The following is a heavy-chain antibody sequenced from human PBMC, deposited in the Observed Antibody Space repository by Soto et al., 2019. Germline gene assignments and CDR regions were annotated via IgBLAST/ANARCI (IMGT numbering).Heavy chain of an antibody. CDR2: IYYSGST. Sequence: SETLSLTCTVSGGSISSSSYYWVWIRHPPGKGLEWIGSIYYSGSTYYNPSLKSRVTISVDTSKNQFSLKLSSVTAADTAVYYCARAYYDILTGYRLNWFDPWGQGTLVTVSS. CDR1: GGSISSSSYY. J-gene: IGHJ5*02. CDR3: ARAYYDILTGYRLNWFDP. V-gene: IGHV4-39*01. D-gene: IGHD3-9*01.